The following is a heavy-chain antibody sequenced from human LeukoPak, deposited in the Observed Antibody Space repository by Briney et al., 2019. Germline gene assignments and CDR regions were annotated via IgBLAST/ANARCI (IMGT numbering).Heavy chain of an antibody. CDR2: ISYRGNT. J-gene: IGHJ6*02. D-gene: IGHD3-10*01. V-gene: IGHV4-59*01. Sequence: SETLSLTCTVSGGSISSYYWSWIRQPPGKGLEWIGYISYRGNTNYNPSLKSRVTISVDTSKNQFSLKLSSVTAADTAVYFCAGARITMVRGGADYYYYGMDVWGQGTTVTASS. CDR3: AGARITMVRGGADYYYYGMDV. CDR1: GGSISSYY.